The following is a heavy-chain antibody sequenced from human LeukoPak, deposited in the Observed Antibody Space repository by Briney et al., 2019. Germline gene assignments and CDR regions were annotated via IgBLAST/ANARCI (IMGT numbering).Heavy chain of an antibody. CDR3: ARIHSLYYYDSSGYGAFDI. Sequence: GGSLRLSCAASGFTVSSNYMSWVRQAPGKGLEWVSVIYSGGSTYYADYVKGRLTISRHHSKNTLYLQINSLRAEDTAVYYCARIHSLYYYDSSGYGAFDIWGQGTMVTVSS. J-gene: IGHJ3*02. V-gene: IGHV3-53*04. CDR1: GFTVSSNY. CDR2: IYSGGST. D-gene: IGHD3-22*01.